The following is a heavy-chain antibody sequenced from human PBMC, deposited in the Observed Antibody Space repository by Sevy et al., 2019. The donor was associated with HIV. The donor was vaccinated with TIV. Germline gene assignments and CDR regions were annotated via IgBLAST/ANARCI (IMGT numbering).Heavy chain of an antibody. V-gene: IGHV4-61*01. CDR2: ICYSGST. J-gene: IGHJ4*02. CDR3: ARDLRIQLWSYFDY. Sequence: SETLSLTCTVSGGSVSSGSYYWSWIRQPPGKGLEWIGYICYSGSTNYNPSLKSRVTISVDTSKNQFSLKLSSVTAADTAVYYCARDLRIQLWSYFDYWGQGTLVTVSS. CDR1: GGSVSSGSYY. D-gene: IGHD5-18*01.